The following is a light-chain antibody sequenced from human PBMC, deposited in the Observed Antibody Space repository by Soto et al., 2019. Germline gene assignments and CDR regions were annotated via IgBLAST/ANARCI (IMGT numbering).Light chain of an antibody. V-gene: IGKV3-11*01. Sequence: EIELTQSPGTLSLSPGESATLSCRVSQTTSPKYVAWYQQRRGLAPRLLVYGASKRATGIPARFSGSGFGTDYTLTISRLEPEDFAAYYCQQRYMWRTFGQGTKVDIK. J-gene: IGKJ1*01. CDR2: GAS. CDR3: QQRYMWRT. CDR1: QTTSPKY.